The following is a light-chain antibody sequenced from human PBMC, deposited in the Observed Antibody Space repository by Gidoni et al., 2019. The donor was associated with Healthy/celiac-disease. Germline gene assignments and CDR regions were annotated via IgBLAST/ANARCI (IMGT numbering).Light chain of an antibody. CDR3: QQYGSPGVT. CDR2: GAS. V-gene: IGKV3-20*01. CDR1: KSVSSSY. Sequence: EIVLTQSPGTLSLSPGERAPRSCRARKSVSSSYLAWYQQKPGQAPRLLIYGASSRATGIPDRFSGSGSGTDFTLTISRLEPEDFAVYYCQQYGSPGVTFGGGTKVEIK. J-gene: IGKJ4*01.